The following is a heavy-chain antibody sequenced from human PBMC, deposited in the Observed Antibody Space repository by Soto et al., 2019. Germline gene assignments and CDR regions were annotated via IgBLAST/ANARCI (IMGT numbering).Heavy chain of an antibody. J-gene: IGHJ3*02. CDR1: GYSFTDYH. D-gene: IGHD3-22*01. Sequence: ASVKGACKAAGYSFTDYHIHWVRQAPGQGLEWLGRINPKSGGTSTAQKFQGWVTMTTDTSISTAYMELSRLRSDDTAVYYCARSYDSMAYPFAIWGQGTLVTVSS. CDR2: INPKSGGT. V-gene: IGHV1-2*04. CDR3: ARSYDSMAYPFAI.